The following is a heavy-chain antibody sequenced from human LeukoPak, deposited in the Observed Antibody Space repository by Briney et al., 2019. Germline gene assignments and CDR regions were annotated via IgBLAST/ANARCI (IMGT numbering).Heavy chain of an antibody. D-gene: IGHD6-13*01. CDR3: ASLTHSSSWYYFDY. Sequence: SETLSLTCTVSGGSISSYYWSWIRQPPGKGLEWIGYIYYSGSTNYNPSLKSRVTISVDTSKNQFSLKLGSVTAADTAVYYCASLTHSSSWYYFDYWGQGTLVTVSS. CDR2: IYYSGST. J-gene: IGHJ4*02. V-gene: IGHV4-59*08. CDR1: GGSISSYY.